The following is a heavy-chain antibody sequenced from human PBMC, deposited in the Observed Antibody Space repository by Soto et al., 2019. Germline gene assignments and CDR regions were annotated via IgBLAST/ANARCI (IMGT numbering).Heavy chain of an antibody. Sequence: QVQLQESGPGLVKPSQTLSLTCTVSGGSISSGGYYWTWIRQHPGKGLEWIGYNYYSGITYYNPSPKSRVTISLDTPKNPFALKLSSVTAADTAVYYCARGSSIAGLYYGMDVWGQGTTVTVSS. J-gene: IGHJ6*02. D-gene: IGHD6-6*01. CDR2: NYYSGIT. V-gene: IGHV4-31*03. CDR1: GGSISSGGYY. CDR3: ARGSSIAGLYYGMDV.